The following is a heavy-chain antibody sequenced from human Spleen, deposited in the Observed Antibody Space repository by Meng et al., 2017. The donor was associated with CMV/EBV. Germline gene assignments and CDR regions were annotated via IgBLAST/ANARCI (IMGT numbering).Heavy chain of an antibody. V-gene: IGHV4-59*12. CDR3: ARYPRAKYGPIY. D-gene: IGHD2-8*01. CDR1: GGSISSYY. CDR2: IYYSGST. Sequence: GSLRLSCTVSGGSISSYYWSWIRQPPGKGLEWIGYIYYSGSTNYNPSLKSRVTISVDTSKNQFSLKLSSVTAADTAVYYCARYPRAKYGPIYWGQGTLVTVSS. J-gene: IGHJ4*02.